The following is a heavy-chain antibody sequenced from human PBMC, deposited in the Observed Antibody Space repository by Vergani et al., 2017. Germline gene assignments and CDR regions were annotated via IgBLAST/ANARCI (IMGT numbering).Heavy chain of an antibody. CDR1: GGSISSSNW. Sequence: QVQLQESGPGLVKPSGTLSLTCAVSGGSISSSNWWSWVRQPPGKGLEWIGEIYHSGSTNYNPSLKRQVTISVDKSKNQFSLKLSSVTAADTAVYYCARGLLAVAFGMDVLGQGTTVTVSS. CDR3: ARGLLAVAFGMDV. V-gene: IGHV4-4*02. CDR2: IYHSGST. D-gene: IGHD6-19*01. J-gene: IGHJ6*02.